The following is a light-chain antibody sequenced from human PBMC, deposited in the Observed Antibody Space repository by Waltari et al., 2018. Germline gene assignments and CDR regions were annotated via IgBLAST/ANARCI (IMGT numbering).Light chain of an antibody. CDR3: LQDHGYPRT. Sequence: AIQMTQSPSSLPASVGDRVTITCRASQDIRNELGWYQQRPGKAPILLIYAASNLQGGFPSRFSGSGSGTDFTLTINSLQPEDFATYYCLQDHGYPRTFGQGTKLEIK. CDR2: AAS. V-gene: IGKV1-6*01. CDR1: QDIRNE. J-gene: IGKJ2*01.